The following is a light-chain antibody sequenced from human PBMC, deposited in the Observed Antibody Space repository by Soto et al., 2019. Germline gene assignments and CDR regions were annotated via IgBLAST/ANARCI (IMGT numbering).Light chain of an antibody. Sequence: QSVLTQPPAASGTPGQRVTISCSGSGSNIGSNTVSWYQQLPGTAPKLLIYTNSQRPSWVPDRFSGSKSGTSASLAISGLQPDDEADYYCAAWDDSRNGQGVFGGGTKLTVL. J-gene: IGLJ3*02. CDR1: GSNIGSNT. CDR2: TNS. V-gene: IGLV1-44*01. CDR3: AAWDDSRNGQGV.